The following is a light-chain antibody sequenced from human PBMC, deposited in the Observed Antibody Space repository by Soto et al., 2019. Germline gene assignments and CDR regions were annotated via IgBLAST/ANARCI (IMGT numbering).Light chain of an antibody. CDR1: SSNIGRNY. V-gene: IGLV1-47*01. CDR2: RSN. CDR3: ATWDDSLSGWV. J-gene: IGLJ3*02. Sequence: QSVLTQPPSASGTPGQRVTISCSGSSSNIGRNYVYWYQQFPGTAPKLLIYRSNQRPSGVPDRFSGSESGTSASLAISGLRSEVEADYYCATWDDSLSGWVFGGGTKLTVL.